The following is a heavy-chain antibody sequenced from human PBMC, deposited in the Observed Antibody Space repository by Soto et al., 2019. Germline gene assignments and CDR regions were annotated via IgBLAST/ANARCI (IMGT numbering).Heavy chain of an antibody. V-gene: IGHV4-59*01. CDR2: MHYSGST. CDR1: GGSISSYY. D-gene: IGHD4-17*01. Sequence: KSSETLSLTCTVSGGSISSYYWSWIRQPPGKRLEWIGCMHYSGSTTYNISLKSRVTMSVDTSKNHFSLSLTSVTAADTAVYYCARGGTSVTTAYDYWGQGTLVTVSS. J-gene: IGHJ4*02. CDR3: ARGGTSVTTAYDY.